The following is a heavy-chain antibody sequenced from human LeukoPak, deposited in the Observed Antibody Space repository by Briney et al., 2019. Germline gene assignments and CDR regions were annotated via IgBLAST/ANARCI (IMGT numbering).Heavy chain of an antibody. Sequence: ASEKVSCKDSGYTFTGYYMHWVRQAPGQGLEWMGWINPNSGGTNYAQKFQGRVTMTRDTSISTAYMELSRLRSDDTAVYYCARCSSSWWPGYWGQGTLVTVSS. J-gene: IGHJ4*02. CDR2: INPNSGGT. D-gene: IGHD6-13*01. V-gene: IGHV1-2*02. CDR1: GYTFTGYY. CDR3: ARCSSSWWPGY.